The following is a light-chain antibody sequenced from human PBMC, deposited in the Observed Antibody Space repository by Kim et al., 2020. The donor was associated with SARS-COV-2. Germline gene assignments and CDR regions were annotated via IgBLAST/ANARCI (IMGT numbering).Light chain of an antibody. Sequence: PGKTARVFCGGNSNGSKGVHWYQQKSGQAPVLVIYYDSDRPSGIPERFSGSNSGNTATLTISRVEAGDEADYYCQVWDSSSDHRVVFGGGTKVTVL. CDR3: QVWDSSSDHRVV. J-gene: IGLJ2*01. CDR1: SNGSKG. CDR2: YDS. V-gene: IGLV3-21*04.